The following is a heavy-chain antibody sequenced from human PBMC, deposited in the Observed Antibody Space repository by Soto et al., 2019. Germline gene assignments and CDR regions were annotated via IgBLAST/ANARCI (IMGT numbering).Heavy chain of an antibody. D-gene: IGHD4-17*01. V-gene: IGHV1-18*01. CDR2: ISASNGDT. Sequence: QLHLVQSGAELKKPGASVKISCRASGNSFSSNVIGWVRQAPGQGLEWMSWISASNGDTNYAQKFRGRVTVTTDTSTSTVYMEVRGLTSDDSAVYYCARRGASGDYTGYMDVWGKGTAVTV. CDR1: GNSFSSNV. CDR3: ARRGASGDYTGYMDV. J-gene: IGHJ6*01.